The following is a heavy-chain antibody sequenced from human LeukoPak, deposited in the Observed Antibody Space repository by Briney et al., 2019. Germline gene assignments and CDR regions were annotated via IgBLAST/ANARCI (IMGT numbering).Heavy chain of an antibody. CDR2: INHSGST. V-gene: IGHV4-34*01. CDR1: GGSFSGYY. Sequence: PSETLSLTSAVYGGSFSGYYWSWIRQPPGKGLEWIGEINHSGSTNYNPSLKSRVTISVDTSKNQFSLKLSSVTAADTAVYYCARSSEDIVVVPAAIAFDYWGQGTLVTVSS. J-gene: IGHJ4*02. D-gene: IGHD2-2*02. CDR3: ARSSEDIVVVPAAIAFDY.